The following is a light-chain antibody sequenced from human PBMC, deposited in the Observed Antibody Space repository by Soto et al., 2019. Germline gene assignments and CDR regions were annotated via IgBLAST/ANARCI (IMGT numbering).Light chain of an antibody. V-gene: IGLV2-14*01. J-gene: IGLJ7*01. CDR1: SGDIGGYNF. CDR2: EVR. CDR3: SSYTSTGTLIV. Sequence: QSVLTQPASVSRSPGQSITISCSGSSGDIGGYNFVSWYQHLPGKAPKLIIFEVRFRPSGVSNRFSGSKSGDTASLTISGLPPEDDADYYCSSYTSTGTLIVFGGGTQLTVL.